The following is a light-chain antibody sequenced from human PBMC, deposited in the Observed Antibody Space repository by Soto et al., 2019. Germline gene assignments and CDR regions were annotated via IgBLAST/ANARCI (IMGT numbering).Light chain of an antibody. J-gene: IGLJ1*01. CDR1: SSDVSGYNY. CDR2: EVT. CDR3: SSYTTSSTRV. V-gene: IGLV2-14*01. Sequence: QSALTQPASVSGSPGQSITISCTVTSSDVSGYNYVSWYQQHPGKAPKLMIYEVTNRPSGVSSRFSGSKSGNTASLIISGLQTEDEADYYCSSYTTSSTRVFGTGTKVTVL.